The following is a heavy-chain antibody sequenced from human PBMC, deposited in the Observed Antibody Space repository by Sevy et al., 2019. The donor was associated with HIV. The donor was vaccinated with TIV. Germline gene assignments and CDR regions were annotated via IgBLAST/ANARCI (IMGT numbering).Heavy chain of an antibody. CDR2: INQDGSEK. CDR3: GSGLMRYFDL. J-gene: IGHJ2*01. D-gene: IGHD3-10*01. Sequence: GGSLRLSCAASEFTLSRYWMSWVRQAPGKGLEWVANINQDGSEKYYVDSVKGRFTISGDNAENSVYLQMNSLRAEDTALYYCGSGLMRYFDLWGRGTLVTVSS. V-gene: IGHV3-7*01. CDR1: EFTLSRYW.